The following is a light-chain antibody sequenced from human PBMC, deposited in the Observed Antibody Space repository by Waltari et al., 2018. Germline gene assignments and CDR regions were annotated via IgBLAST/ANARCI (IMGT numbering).Light chain of an antibody. V-gene: IGKV2-30*02. J-gene: IGKJ1*01. CDR2: KVS. CDR1: QSLVHSDGNTY. Sequence: DVVMTQSPLSLPVPLGQPASISFRSSQSLVHSDGNTYLNWFQQRPGQSPRRLIYKVSNRDSGVPDRFSGSGSGTDFTLKISRVEAEDVGVYYYCLQSIHWPWTFGQGTKVEIK. CDR3: LQSIHWPWT.